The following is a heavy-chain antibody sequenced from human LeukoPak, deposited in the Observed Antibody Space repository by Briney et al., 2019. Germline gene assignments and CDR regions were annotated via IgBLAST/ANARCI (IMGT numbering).Heavy chain of an antibody. D-gene: IGHD3-10*01. CDR3: AKSRRWFGFTWFDP. CDR1: GIALRNYG. J-gene: IGHJ5*02. Sequence: GGSLRLSCAVSGIALRNYGMGWVRQAPGKGLEWVAGITGRGGITYYADSVKGRFTISRDNSKNTLYLQMNSLRAEDTAVYYCAKSRRWFGFTWFDPWGQGTLVTVSS. V-gene: IGHV3-23*01. CDR2: ITGRGGIT.